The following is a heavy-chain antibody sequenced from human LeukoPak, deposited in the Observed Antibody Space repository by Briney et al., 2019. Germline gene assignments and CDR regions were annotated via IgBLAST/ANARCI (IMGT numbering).Heavy chain of an antibody. V-gene: IGHV4-34*01. CDR2: INHSGST. D-gene: IGHD6-25*01. J-gene: IGHJ4*02. CDR1: GGSFSGYY. Sequence: SETLSLTCAVYGGSFSGYYWSWIRQPPGKGLEWIGEINHSGSTNYNPSLESRATISVDTSKNHFSLKMSSVTAADTAVYYCARSSGTGTFSYWGQGTLVTVSS. CDR3: ARSSGTGTFSY.